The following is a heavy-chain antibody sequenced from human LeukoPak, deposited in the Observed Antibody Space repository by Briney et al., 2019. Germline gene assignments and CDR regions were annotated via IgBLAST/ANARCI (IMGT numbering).Heavy chain of an antibody. CDR3: ARDRELGY. CDR2: IYNSGST. V-gene: IGHV4-59*01. D-gene: IGHD3-10*01. CDR1: GDSISIYY. Sequence: SETLSLTCTVSGDSISIYYWSWIRQPPGKGLEWIGYIYNSGSTNYNPSLKSRVTISVDTSKNQFSLKLTSVTAADTAVYYCARDRELGYWGQGTLVTVSS. J-gene: IGHJ4*02.